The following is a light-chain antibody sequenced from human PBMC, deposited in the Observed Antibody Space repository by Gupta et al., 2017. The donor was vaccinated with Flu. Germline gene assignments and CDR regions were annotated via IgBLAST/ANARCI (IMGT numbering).Light chain of an antibody. Sequence: DTQMTQSPSSLSASVGDRVIITCRASQSISNSLGWYQQKPEKAPKSLIYGASSLQNGVPSRFSGSGSGTDFTLTISSLQPEDFGTYYCRQYREYPITFGQGTRLEIK. CDR2: GAS. CDR1: QSISNS. CDR3: RQYREYPIT. V-gene: IGKV1D-16*01. J-gene: IGKJ5*01.